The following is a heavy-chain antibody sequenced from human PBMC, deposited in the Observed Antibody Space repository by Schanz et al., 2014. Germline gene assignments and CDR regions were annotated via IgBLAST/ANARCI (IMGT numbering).Heavy chain of an antibody. D-gene: IGHD6-13*01. CDR3: ARGLIAAAGGAFDY. CDR1: RFTVTNAW. J-gene: IGHJ4*02. Sequence: EVQLLESGGGLVQPGGSLKLSCAASRFTVTNAWMSWVRQAPGKGLEWVIVISGSGGSTFYADSVRGRFTMSRDNAENTLFLQMNSLRAGDAAVYYCARGLIAAAGGAFDYWGQGTLVTVSS. V-gene: IGHV3-23*01. CDR2: ISGSGGST.